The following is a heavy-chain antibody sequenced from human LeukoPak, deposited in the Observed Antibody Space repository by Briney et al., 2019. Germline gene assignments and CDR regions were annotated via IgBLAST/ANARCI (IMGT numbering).Heavy chain of an antibody. V-gene: IGHV1-8*01. CDR3: ARGYSGSLPSYPFDY. CDR2: MNPNSGNT. D-gene: IGHD1-26*01. J-gene: IGHJ4*02. Sequence: ASVTVSCTASGYTFTSYGINWVRQATGQGLEWMGWMNPNSGNTGYAQKFQGRVTMTRNTSISTAYMELSSLRSEDTAVYYCARGYSGSLPSYPFDYWGQGTLVTVSS. CDR1: GYTFTSYG.